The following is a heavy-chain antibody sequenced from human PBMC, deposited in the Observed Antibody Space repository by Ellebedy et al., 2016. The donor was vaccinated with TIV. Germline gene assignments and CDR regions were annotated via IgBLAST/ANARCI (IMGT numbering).Heavy chain of an antibody. CDR2: MSYDGSEK. J-gene: IGHJ6*03. Sequence: GGSLRLXXAASGFTFGSYGMHWVRQAPGKGLEWVAMMSYDGSEKYYADSVRGRCTISRHNSKNTLYMQMNSLRAEDTAVYYCARVKSSYYMDVWGQGTTVTVSS. CDR3: ARVKSSYYMDV. D-gene: IGHD3-10*01. CDR1: GFTFGSYG. V-gene: IGHV3-33*01.